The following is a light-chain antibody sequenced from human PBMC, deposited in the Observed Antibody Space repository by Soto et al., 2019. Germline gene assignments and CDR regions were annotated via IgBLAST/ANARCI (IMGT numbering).Light chain of an antibody. CDR3: SSYRSSSTLL. CDR2: EVS. V-gene: IGLV2-14*01. Sequence: QSALTQPASVSGSPGQSITIFCTGTSSDVGDYNYVSWYQQHPGKAPKLIIYEVSNRPSGVSNRFSGSKSGNTASLTISGLQADDEADYYCSSYRSSSTLLFGGGTKVTVL. J-gene: IGLJ2*01. CDR1: SSDVGDYNY.